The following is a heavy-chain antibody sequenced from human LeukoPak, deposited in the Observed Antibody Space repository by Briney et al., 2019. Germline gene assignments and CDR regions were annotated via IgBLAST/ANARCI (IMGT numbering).Heavy chain of an antibody. CDR2: INHSGST. J-gene: IGHJ4*02. D-gene: IGHD5-18*01. CDR3: ARSGYSYGRIYYFDY. V-gene: IGHV4-34*01. CDR1: GGSFSGYY. Sequence: SETLSLTCAVYGGSFSGYYCSWIRQPPGKGLEWIGEINHSGSTNYNPSLKSRVTISVDTSKNQFPLKLSSVTAADTAVYYCARSGYSYGRIYYFDYWRQGTLVTVSS.